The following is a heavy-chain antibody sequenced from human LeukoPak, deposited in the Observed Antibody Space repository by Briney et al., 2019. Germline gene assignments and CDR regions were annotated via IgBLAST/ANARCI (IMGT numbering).Heavy chain of an antibody. CDR3: AKWELRYCSSTSCYDPFDY. CDR1: GFTFSGYA. V-gene: IGHV3-23*01. CDR2: ISGSGGST. Sequence: GGSLRLSCAASGFTFSGYAMSWVRQAPGKGLEWVSAISGSGGSTYYADSVKGRFTISRDNSKNTLYLQMNSLRAEDTAVYYCAKWELRYCSSTSCYDPFDYWGQGTLVTVSS. D-gene: IGHD2-2*01. J-gene: IGHJ4*02.